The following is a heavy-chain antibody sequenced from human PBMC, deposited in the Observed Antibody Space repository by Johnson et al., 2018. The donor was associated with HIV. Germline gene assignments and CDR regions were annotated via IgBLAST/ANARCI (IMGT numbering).Heavy chain of an antibody. CDR1: GFTFSSYW. Sequence: MQLVESGGGLVQPGGSLRLSCAASGFTFSSYWMSWVRQAPGTGPEWVANIRQDGSEKYYVDSVKGRFTISRDNAKTSLYLHMNSLRAEDTAVYYCARVMQADACDIWGQGTMVTVSS. CDR2: IRQDGSEK. J-gene: IGHJ3*02. D-gene: IGHD2-8*01. V-gene: IGHV3-7*02. CDR3: ARVMQADACDI.